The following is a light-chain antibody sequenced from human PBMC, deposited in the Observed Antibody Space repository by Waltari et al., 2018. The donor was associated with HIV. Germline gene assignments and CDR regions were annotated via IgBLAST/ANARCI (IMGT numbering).Light chain of an antibody. CDR1: NSDIGSYDY. J-gene: IGLJ2*01. V-gene: IGLV2-8*01. Sequence: QSALTQPPSASGSPGQSVTLSCTGSNSDIGSYDYVSLYQLHPCKAPKLVISEVTKRPSGVSDRFSGSKSANTAFLTVSGLQAEDEADYYCSSFADRDGFYVLFGGGTRLTVL. CDR2: EVT. CDR3: SSFADRDGFYVL.